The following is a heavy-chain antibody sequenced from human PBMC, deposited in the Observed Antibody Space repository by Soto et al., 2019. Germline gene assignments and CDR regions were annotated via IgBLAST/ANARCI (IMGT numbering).Heavy chain of an antibody. J-gene: IGHJ6*02. Sequence: EVQLLESGGGLVQPGGSLRISCAASGFTFSSYAMHWVRQAPEKGLEWVSGVSGSGDGAFYADSVRGRFTISRDNSKNTVHLQMHSLRADDTAVYFCAKDGGTRVLRYFDLLSRTFGMDVWGQGTTVTVSS. D-gene: IGHD3-9*01. CDR3: AKDGGTRVLRYFDLLSRTFGMDV. CDR2: VSGSGDGA. V-gene: IGHV3-23*01. CDR1: GFTFSSYA.